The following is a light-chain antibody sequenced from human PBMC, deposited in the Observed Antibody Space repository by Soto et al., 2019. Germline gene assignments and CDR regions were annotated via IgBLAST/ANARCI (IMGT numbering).Light chain of an antibody. CDR3: QQRDNWPWT. CDR1: QSVRSN. J-gene: IGKJ1*01. V-gene: IGKV3-11*01. Sequence: ETVLTQSPATLSLSPGERATLSCRASQSVRSNLAWYQHKTGQAPRLLIYDASNRATGIPGRFSGSGSGTDFTLTISNLEPEDFAVYYCQQRDNWPWTFGQVAKVEIK. CDR2: DAS.